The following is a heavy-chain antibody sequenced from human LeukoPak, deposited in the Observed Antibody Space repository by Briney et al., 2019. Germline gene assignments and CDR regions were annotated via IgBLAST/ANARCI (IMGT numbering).Heavy chain of an antibody. J-gene: IGHJ1*01. CDR2: IFNGGST. V-gene: IGHV3-23*03. D-gene: IGHD1-26*01. CDR1: GFTFSSYA. Sequence: GGSLRLSCAASGFTFSSYAMGWVRQAPGNGLEWVSVIFNGGSTYYADSVKGRFTISRDNSKNTLYLQMNSLRAEDTAVYYCATSIVGLTNDEHFQNWGQGSLVTVSS. CDR3: ATSIVGLTNDEHFQN.